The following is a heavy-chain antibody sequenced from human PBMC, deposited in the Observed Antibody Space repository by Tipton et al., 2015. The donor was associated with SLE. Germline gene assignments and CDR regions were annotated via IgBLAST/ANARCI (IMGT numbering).Heavy chain of an antibody. D-gene: IGHD6-13*01. CDR1: GGSISTSGYY. V-gene: IGHV4-39*01. CDR3: ARHHYSSSWYKYFQH. J-gene: IGHJ1*01. CDR2: IYFSGRT. Sequence: TLSLTCTVSGGSISTSGYYWGWIRQPPGKGLEWIGSIYFSGRTYYNPSLKSRVTLSIDTSKNQFSLKLSSVTAADTAVYYCARHHYSSSWYKYFQHWGQGTLVTVSS.